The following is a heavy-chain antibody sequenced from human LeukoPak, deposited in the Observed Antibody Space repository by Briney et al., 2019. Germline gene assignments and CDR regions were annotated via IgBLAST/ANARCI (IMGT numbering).Heavy chain of an antibody. Sequence: GGSLRLSCAASGFTFSSYGMHWVRQAPGKGLEWVAVISYDGSNKYFADSVKGRFTISRDNSKNTLYLQMNSLRAEDTAVYYCAKGDTAMVTMDYWGQGTLVTVSS. CDR2: ISYDGSNK. J-gene: IGHJ4*02. CDR3: AKGDTAMVTMDY. V-gene: IGHV3-30*18. CDR1: GFTFSSYG. D-gene: IGHD5-18*01.